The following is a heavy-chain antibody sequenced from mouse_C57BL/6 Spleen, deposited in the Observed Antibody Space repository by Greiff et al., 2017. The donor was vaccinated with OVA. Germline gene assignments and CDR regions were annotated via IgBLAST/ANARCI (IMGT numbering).Heavy chain of an antibody. CDR3: ARDGDYSYAMDY. Sequence: EVMLVESGGGLVKPGGSLKLSCAASGLTFSSYAMSWVRQTPEKRLEWVATISDGGSYTYYPDNVKGRFTISRDNAKNNLYLQMSHLKSEDTAMYYCARDGDYSYAMDYWGQGTSVTVSS. D-gene: IGHD1-1*01. J-gene: IGHJ4*01. V-gene: IGHV5-4*01. CDR2: ISDGGSYT. CDR1: GLTFSSYA.